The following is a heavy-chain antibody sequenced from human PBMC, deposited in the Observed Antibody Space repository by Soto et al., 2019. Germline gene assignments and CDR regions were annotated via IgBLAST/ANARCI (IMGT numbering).Heavy chain of an antibody. J-gene: IGHJ4*02. CDR3: ARVLYYYDSSGYYYRPQEYYFDY. V-gene: IGHV4-30-4*01. CDR1: GGSISSGDYY. CDR2: IYYSGST. Sequence: SETLSLTCTFSGGSISSGDYYLSWIRQPPGKGLEWIGYIYYSGSTYYNPSLKSRVTISVDTSKNQFSLKLSSVTAADTAVYYCARVLYYYDSSGYYYRPQEYYFDYWGQGTLVTVSS. D-gene: IGHD3-22*01.